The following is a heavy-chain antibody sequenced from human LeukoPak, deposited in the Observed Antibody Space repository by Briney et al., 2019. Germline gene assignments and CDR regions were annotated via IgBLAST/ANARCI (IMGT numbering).Heavy chain of an antibody. Sequence: SETLSLTCAVYGGSFSGYYWSWIRQPPGKGLGWIGYIYYSGSTNYNPSLKSRVTISVDTSKNQSSLKLSSVTAADTAVYYCARGSYYDSSGYFRFINYFDYWGQGTLVTVSS. V-gene: IGHV4-59*01. CDR3: ARGSYYDSSGYFRFINYFDY. CDR1: GGSFSGYY. D-gene: IGHD3-22*01. CDR2: IYYSGST. J-gene: IGHJ4*02.